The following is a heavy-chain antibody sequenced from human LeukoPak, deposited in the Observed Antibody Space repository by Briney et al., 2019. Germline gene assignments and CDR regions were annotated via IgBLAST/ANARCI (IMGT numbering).Heavy chain of an antibody. Sequence: AASVKVSCKPSGGTFSSYAISWVRQAPGQGLGWMGGIIPIFGTANYAQKFQGRVTITAEKSRRTAYMELSSLRSEDTAVYYCARAAWGIAAAVREFAYWGQGTLVTVSS. D-gene: IGHD6-13*01. CDR1: GGTFSSYA. CDR3: ARAAWGIAAAVREFAY. J-gene: IGHJ4*02. V-gene: IGHV1-69*06. CDR2: IIPIFGTA.